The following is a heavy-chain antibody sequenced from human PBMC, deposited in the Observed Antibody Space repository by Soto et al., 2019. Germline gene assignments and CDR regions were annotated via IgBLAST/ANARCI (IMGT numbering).Heavy chain of an antibody. CDR2: ISYDGSNK. J-gene: IGHJ4*02. CDR1: GFTFSSYG. D-gene: IGHD3-22*01. Sequence: QVQLVESGGGVVQPGRSLRLSCAASGFTFSSYGMHWVRQAPGKGLEWVAVISYDGSNKYYADSVKGRFTISRDNSKNTLYLQMNSLRAEDTAVYYCAKGPTYYYDSSGYLDYWGQGTLVTVSS. V-gene: IGHV3-30*18. CDR3: AKGPTYYYDSSGYLDY.